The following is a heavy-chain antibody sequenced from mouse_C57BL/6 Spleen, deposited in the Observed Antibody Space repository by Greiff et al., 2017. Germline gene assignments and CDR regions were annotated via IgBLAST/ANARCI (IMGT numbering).Heavy chain of an antibody. Sequence: VQLVESGAELVRPGTSVKVSCKASGYAFTNYLIEWVKQRPGQGLEWIGVINPGSGGTNYNEKFKGKATLTADKSSSTAYMQLSSLTSEDSAVYFCARRGDGLDYWGQGTTLTVSS. CDR1: GYAFTNYL. D-gene: IGHD2-3*01. J-gene: IGHJ2*01. CDR2: INPGSGGT. V-gene: IGHV1-54*01. CDR3: ARRGDGLDY.